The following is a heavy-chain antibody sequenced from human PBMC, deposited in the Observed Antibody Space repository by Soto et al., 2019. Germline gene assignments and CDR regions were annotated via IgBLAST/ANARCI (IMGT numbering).Heavy chain of an antibody. Sequence: PSETLSLTCTVSGGSISRGGYYWSWLRQHPGKGLEWIGYIYYSGSTYYNPSLKSRVTISVDTSKNQFSLKLSSVTAADTAVYYCARRNLHSPQIYGMDVWGQGTTVTVSS. J-gene: IGHJ6*02. CDR3: ARRNLHSPQIYGMDV. CDR1: GGSISRGGYY. D-gene: IGHD4-4*01. CDR2: IYYSGST. V-gene: IGHV4-31*03.